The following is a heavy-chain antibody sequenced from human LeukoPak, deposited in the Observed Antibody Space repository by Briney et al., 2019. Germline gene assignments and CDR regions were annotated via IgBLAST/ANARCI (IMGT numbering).Heavy chain of an antibody. D-gene: IGHD1-7*01. CDR2: ISSSSSYI. CDR1: GFTFSSYS. Sequence: GGSLRLSCAASGFTFSSYSMNWVRQAPGKGLEWVSSISSSSSYIYYADSVKGRFTISRDNAKNSLYLQMNSLRAEDTAVYYCARWYNWNYGVSDYYYYMDVWGKGTTVTVSS. V-gene: IGHV3-21*01. CDR3: ARWYNWNYGVSDYYYYMDV. J-gene: IGHJ6*03.